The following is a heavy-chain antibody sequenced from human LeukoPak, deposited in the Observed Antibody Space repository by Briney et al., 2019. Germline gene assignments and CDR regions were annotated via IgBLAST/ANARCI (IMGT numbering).Heavy chain of an antibody. V-gene: IGHV4-59*01. J-gene: IGHJ4*02. D-gene: IGHD2/OR15-2a*01. CDR2: IDDSGIT. CDR3: ARMSGIALAYSHLYFDY. Sequence: NPSETLSLTCTVSGGSIRDYYWSWIRQSPGKGLEWIGYIDDSGITNYNPSLKSRVTMSVDTSKNQFSLKVTSVTAADTAVYSCARMSGIALAYSHLYFDYWGRGTLVTVSS. CDR1: GGSIRDYY.